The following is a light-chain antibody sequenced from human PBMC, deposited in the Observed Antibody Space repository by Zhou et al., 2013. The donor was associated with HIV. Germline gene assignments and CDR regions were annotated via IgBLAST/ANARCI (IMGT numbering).Light chain of an antibody. Sequence: DIQMTQSPSSLSASVGDRVTITCRASQSIRSYLNWYQQKPGKAPKLLIYTASSLQSGVPSRFSASGSGTDFNITISSLQPEDFATYYCQQTYRARTFGQGTKLEIK. J-gene: IGKJ2*02. CDR2: TAS. V-gene: IGKV1-39*01. CDR1: QSIRSY. CDR3: QQTYRART.